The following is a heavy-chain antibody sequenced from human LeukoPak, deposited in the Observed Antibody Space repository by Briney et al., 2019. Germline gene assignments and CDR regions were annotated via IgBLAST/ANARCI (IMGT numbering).Heavy chain of an antibody. V-gene: IGHV3-30*04. CDR3: ARDKLAMDV. J-gene: IGHJ6*03. Sequence: GGSLRLSCAASGFTFSSYAMHWVRQAPGKGLEWVAVISYDGSNKYYADSVKGRFTISRDNSKNTLYLQMNSLRAEDTAVYYCARDKLAMDVWGKGTTVTVSS. CDR1: GFTFSSYA. D-gene: IGHD3-3*02. CDR2: ISYDGSNK.